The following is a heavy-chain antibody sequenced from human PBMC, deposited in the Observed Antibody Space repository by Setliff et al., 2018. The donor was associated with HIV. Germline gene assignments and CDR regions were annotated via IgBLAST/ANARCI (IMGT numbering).Heavy chain of an antibody. CDR2: IYQSGST. Sequence: ETLSLTCTVSHYSISSEYYWGWFRQPPGKGLEYIGSIYQSGSTYYSPSLKSRISMSIDTSKDQFSLRLKSVTASDMAVYYCARLDTVMLYTDCWGQGTLVTVSS. J-gene: IGHJ4*02. CDR3: ARLDTVMLYTDC. V-gene: IGHV4-38-2*02. CDR1: HYSISSEYY. D-gene: IGHD3-16*01.